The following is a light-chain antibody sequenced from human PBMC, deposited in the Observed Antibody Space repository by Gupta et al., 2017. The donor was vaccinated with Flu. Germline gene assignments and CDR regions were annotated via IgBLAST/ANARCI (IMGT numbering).Light chain of an antibody. CDR3: QAWDSSTLYV. CDR2: QDS. V-gene: IGLV3-1*01. J-gene: IGLJ1*01. CDR1: KLGDKY. Sequence: YELTQPPSVSVSPGQTASITCSGDKLGDKYACWYQQKPGQSPVLVIYQDSKRPSGIPERFSGSNSGNTATLTISGTQAMDEADYYCQAWDSSTLYVFGTGTKVTVL.